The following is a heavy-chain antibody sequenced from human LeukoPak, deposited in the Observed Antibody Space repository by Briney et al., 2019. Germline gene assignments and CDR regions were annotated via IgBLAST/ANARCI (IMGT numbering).Heavy chain of an antibody. D-gene: IGHD3-22*01. V-gene: IGHV1-2*02. CDR3: ARVRYYDTTPDY. J-gene: IGHJ4*02. Sequence: ASVKVSCKASGYTFTSYYMHWVRQAPGQGLEWMGWINPNSGGTNYAQKFQGRVTMTRDTSISTAYMELSRLRSDDTAVYYCARVRYYDTTPDYWGQGTLVTVSS. CDR1: GYTFTSYY. CDR2: INPNSGGT.